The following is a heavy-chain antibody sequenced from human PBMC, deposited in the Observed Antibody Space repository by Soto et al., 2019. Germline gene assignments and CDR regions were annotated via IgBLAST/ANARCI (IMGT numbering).Heavy chain of an antibody. CDR3: ARDTLGGSYYYYGMDV. J-gene: IGHJ6*02. D-gene: IGHD1-26*01. CDR1: GFTFSSYS. Sequence: GGSLRLSCAASGFTFSSYSMNWVRQAPGKGLEWVSSISSSSSYIYYADSVKGRFTISRDNAKSSLYLQMNSLRAEDTAVYYCARDTLGGSYYYYGMDVWGQGTTVTVSS. V-gene: IGHV3-21*01. CDR2: ISSSSSYI.